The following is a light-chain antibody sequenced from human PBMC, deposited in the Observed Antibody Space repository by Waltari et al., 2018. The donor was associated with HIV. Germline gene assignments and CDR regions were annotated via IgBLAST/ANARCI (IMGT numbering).Light chain of an antibody. Sequence: DIQMTQSPSSLYASVGDRVTITCRESQSISSYLKWYQQKPWKATKLLIYVASSLQSGVPSRFGGSGSGTEFTLTISSLQPEDFATYYCQQSYSTPYTFGQGTKLEIK. CDR3: QQSYSTPYT. CDR2: VAS. J-gene: IGKJ2*01. V-gene: IGKV1-39*01. CDR1: QSISSY.